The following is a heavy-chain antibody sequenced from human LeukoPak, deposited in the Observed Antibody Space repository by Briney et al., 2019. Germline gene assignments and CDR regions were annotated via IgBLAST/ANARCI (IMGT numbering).Heavy chain of an antibody. V-gene: IGHV4-61*02. CDR1: GGSISSSSYY. CDR2: IYASGST. J-gene: IGHJ4*02. D-gene: IGHD3-22*01. CDR3: ARNPYDSSGYQDY. Sequence: SETLSLTCSVSGGSISSSSYYWSWIRQPAGKGLEWIGRIYASGSTNYNPSLKSRVTISLDTSKNQFSLKLNSVSAADTIVYYCARNPYDSSGYQDYWGQGTLVTVSS.